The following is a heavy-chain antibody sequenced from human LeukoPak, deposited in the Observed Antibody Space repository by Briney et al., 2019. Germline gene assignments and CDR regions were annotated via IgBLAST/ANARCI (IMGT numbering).Heavy chain of an antibody. V-gene: IGHV4-31*03. CDR2: ISYSGST. Sequence: PSQTLSLTCTVSGGSISSGGYYWSWIRQHPGKGLEWIGYISYSGSTYYNPSLKSRVSISVDTSKNQFSLKLSSVTAADTAFYYCATHGRAYYFDYWDQGTLVTVSS. CDR3: ATHGRAYYFDY. J-gene: IGHJ4*02. D-gene: IGHD1-26*01. CDR1: GGSISSGGYY.